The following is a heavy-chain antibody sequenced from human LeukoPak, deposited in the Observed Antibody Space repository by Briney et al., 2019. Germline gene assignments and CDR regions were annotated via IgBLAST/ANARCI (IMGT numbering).Heavy chain of an antibody. D-gene: IGHD4-23*01. CDR3: ARVPTVVISKGLDY. J-gene: IGHJ4*02. CDR1: GYSISSGYY. Sequence: SETLSLTCTVSGYSISSGYYWGWIRQPPGKGLEWIGSIYHSGSTYYNPSLKSRFTISVDTSKNQFSLKLSSVTAADTAVYYCARVPTVVISKGLDYWGQGTLVTVSS. V-gene: IGHV4-38-2*02. CDR2: IYHSGST.